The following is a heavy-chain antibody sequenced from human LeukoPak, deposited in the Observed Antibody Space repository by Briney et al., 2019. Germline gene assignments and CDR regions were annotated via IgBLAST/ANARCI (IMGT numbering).Heavy chain of an antibody. CDR3: ARALGDL. D-gene: IGHD7-27*01. Sequence: SETLSLTCAVYGGSFSGYYWSWIRQPPGKGLEWIGEINHSGSTNYNPFLKSRVTISVDTSKNQFSLKLSSVTAADTAVYYCARALGDLWGRGTLVTVSS. CDR1: GGSFSGYY. CDR2: INHSGST. J-gene: IGHJ2*01. V-gene: IGHV4-34*01.